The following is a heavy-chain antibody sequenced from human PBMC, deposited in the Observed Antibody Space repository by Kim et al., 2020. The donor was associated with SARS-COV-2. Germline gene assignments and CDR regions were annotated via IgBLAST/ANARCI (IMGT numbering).Heavy chain of an antibody. CDR3: TPQSRWADNFDY. J-gene: IGHJ4*02. CDR1: GFTFSNAW. Sequence: GGSLRLSCAASGFTFSNAWMSWVRQAPGKGLEWVGRIKSKTDGGTTDYAAPVKGRFTISRDDSKNTLYLQMNSLKTEDTAVYYCTPQSRWADNFDYWGQGTLVTVSS. CDR2: IKSKTDGGTT. V-gene: IGHV3-15*01.